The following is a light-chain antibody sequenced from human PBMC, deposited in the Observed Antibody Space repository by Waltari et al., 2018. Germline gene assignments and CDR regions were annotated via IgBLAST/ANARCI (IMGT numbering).Light chain of an antibody. J-gene: IGKJ5*01. CDR2: DAS. Sequence: EVVMTQSPATLSVFQGESATLSCRASQTVSSNLAWYQQRPGQPPRLLIFDASTRAPSVPARFSGSGSGTEFTLTIRSLQSEDSAVYYCQQYNRWPPITFGQGTRLEIK. CDR3: QQYNRWPPIT. V-gene: IGKV3-15*01. CDR1: QTVSSN.